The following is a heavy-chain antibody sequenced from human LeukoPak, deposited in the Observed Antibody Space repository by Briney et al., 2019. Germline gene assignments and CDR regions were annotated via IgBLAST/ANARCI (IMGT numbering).Heavy chain of an antibody. Sequence: GGSLRLSCAASGFTFSSYSMNWVRQAPGKGLEWVSSISSCGNYIYYADSVKGRFTIPTDNAKSSLYLQMNSLRAEDTAVYYCARLAAPRIAVAGYFDSWGRGALVTVSS. D-gene: IGHD6-19*01. CDR1: GFTFSSYS. J-gene: IGHJ4*02. CDR3: ARLAAPRIAVAGYFDS. CDR2: ISSCGNYI. V-gene: IGHV3-21*01.